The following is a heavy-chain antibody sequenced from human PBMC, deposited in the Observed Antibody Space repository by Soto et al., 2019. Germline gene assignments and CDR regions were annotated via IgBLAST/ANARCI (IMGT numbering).Heavy chain of an antibody. Sequence: QVQLQESGPGLVKPSETLSLTCTVSGGSVSSGSYYWSWIRQPPGKGLEWIGYIYYSGSTNYNPSPKTRVXXSXEXSKNQFSLTLSSVTAADTAVYYCAWVGATSKSPFDYWGQGTLVTVSS. D-gene: IGHD1-26*01. J-gene: IGHJ4*02. CDR1: GGSVSSGSYY. CDR3: AWVGATSKSPFDY. CDR2: IYYSGST. V-gene: IGHV4-61*01.